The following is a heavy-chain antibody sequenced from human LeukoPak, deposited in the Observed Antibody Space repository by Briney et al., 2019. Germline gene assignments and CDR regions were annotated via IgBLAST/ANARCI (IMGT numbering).Heavy chain of an antibody. V-gene: IGHV1-18*01. CDR3: ASTAGDILTVPLGY. Sequence: ASVKVSCKASGYTFTSYGISWVRQAPGQGLEWMGWISAYNGNTNYAQKLQGRVTMTTDTSTSTAYVELRSLRSDDTAVYYCASTAGDILTVPLGYWGQGTLVTVSS. D-gene: IGHD3-9*01. CDR2: ISAYNGNT. J-gene: IGHJ4*02. CDR1: GYTFTSYG.